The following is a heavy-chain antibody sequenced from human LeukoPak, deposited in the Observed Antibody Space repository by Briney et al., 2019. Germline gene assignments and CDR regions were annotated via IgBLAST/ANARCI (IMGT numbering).Heavy chain of an antibody. Sequence: GGSLRLSCAASGFTFSSYAMSWVRQAPGKGLEWVSAISGSGGSTYYADSVKGRFTISRDNSKNTLYLQMNSLRAEDTAVYYCTTFYYDFWSGYYMIFADWGQGTLVTVSS. CDR2: ISGSGGST. J-gene: IGHJ4*02. CDR3: TTFYYDFWSGYYMIFAD. CDR1: GFTFSSYA. D-gene: IGHD3-3*01. V-gene: IGHV3-23*01.